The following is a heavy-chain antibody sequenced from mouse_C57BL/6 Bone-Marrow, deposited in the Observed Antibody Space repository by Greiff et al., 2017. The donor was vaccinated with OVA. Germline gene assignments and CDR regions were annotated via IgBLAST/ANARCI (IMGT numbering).Heavy chain of an antibody. Sequence: VHVKQSGPELVKPGASVKIPCKASGYTFTDYNMDWVKQSHGKSLEWIGDINPNNGGTIYNQKFKGKATLTVDKSSSTAYMELRSLTSEDTAVYYCARRGRTGTPFDYWGQGTTLTVSS. V-gene: IGHV1-18*01. J-gene: IGHJ2*01. CDR3: ARRGRTGTPFDY. CDR1: GYTFTDYN. CDR2: INPNNGGT. D-gene: IGHD4-1*01.